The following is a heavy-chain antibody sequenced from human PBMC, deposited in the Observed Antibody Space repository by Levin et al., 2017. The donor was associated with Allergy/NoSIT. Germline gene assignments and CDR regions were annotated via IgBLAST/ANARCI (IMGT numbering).Heavy chain of an antibody. D-gene: IGHD3-22*01. CDR2: ISWNSGSI. Sequence: PGGSLRLSCAASGFTFDDYAMHWVRQAPGKGLEWVSGISWNSGSIGYADSVKGRFTISRDNAKNSLYLQMNSLRAEDTALYYCAKDITWDYYDSSGYYVWGQGTLVTVSS. CDR3: AKDITWDYYDSSGYYV. CDR1: GFTFDDYA. V-gene: IGHV3-9*01. J-gene: IGHJ4*02.